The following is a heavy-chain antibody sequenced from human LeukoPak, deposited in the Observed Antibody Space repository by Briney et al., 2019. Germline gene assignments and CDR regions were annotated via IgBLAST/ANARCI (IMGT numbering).Heavy chain of an antibody. D-gene: IGHD2-15*01. V-gene: IGHV3-9*01. J-gene: IGHJ3*02. CDR2: ISWNSGSI. CDR3: AKDSRSGGSCYAFDI. CDR1: GFTLYDYA. Sequence: LRLSCAAPGFTLYDYAMPWGPEAPGKGLEGGSGISWNSGSIGYADSVKGRFTISRDNAKNSLYLQMNSLRAEDTALYYCAKDSRSGGSCYAFDIWGQGTMVTVSS.